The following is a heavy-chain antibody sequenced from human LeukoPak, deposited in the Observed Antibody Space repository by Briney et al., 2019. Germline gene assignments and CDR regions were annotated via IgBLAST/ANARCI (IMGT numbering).Heavy chain of an antibody. Sequence: PGGSLRLSCATSGFTFSNAWMSWVRQAPGKGLGWVGRIKSKTGGGTTDYAAPVKGRFTISRDDSKNTLYLQMNSLKTEDTAVYYCTTDEWSWGQGTLVTVSS. CDR1: GFTFSNAW. J-gene: IGHJ4*02. CDR3: TTDEWS. V-gene: IGHV3-15*01. D-gene: IGHD2-8*01. CDR2: IKSKTGGGTT.